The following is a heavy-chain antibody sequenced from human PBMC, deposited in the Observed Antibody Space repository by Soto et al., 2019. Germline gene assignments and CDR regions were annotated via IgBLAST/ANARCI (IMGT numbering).Heavy chain of an antibody. D-gene: IGHD3-22*01. CDR3: AFSPSDSSGYYRY. J-gene: IGHJ4*02. V-gene: IGHV3-11*06. CDR1: GFTFSDYY. Sequence: PGGSLRLSCAASGFTFSDYYMSWIRQAPGKGLEWVSYISSSSSYTNYADSVKGRFTISRDNAKNSLYLQMNSLRAEDTAVYYCAFSPSDSSGYYRYWGQGTLVTSPQ. CDR2: ISSSSSYT.